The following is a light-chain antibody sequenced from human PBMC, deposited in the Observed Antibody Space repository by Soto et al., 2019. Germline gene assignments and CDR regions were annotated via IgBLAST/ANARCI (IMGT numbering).Light chain of an antibody. CDR1: QSVSNC. J-gene: IGKJ2*01. V-gene: IGKV1-5*01. CDR2: DAS. Sequence: DLQMTQSPPTLSASVGDRVTITCRASQSVSNCLAWYQQKPGKAPKLLIHDASSLENGVPSRFSGSGSGTEFTLTINSLQPDDFATYYCQQYNSYSQTFGQGTKLEIK. CDR3: QQYNSYSQT.